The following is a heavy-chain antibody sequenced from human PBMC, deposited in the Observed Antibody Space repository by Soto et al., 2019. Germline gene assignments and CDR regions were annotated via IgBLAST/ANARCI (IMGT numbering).Heavy chain of an antibody. CDR2: ISSSGSTI. CDR3: ARDHNYYGSGSYLGY. CDR1: GLPFSDYY. Sequence: GAVRRSCVASGLPFSDYYMSWIRQAPGKGLEWVSYISSSGSTIYYADSVKGRFTISRDNAKNSLYLQMNSLRAEDTAVYYCARDHNYYGSGSYLGYRGQGTLVTVSS. J-gene: IGHJ4*02. V-gene: IGHV3-11*01. D-gene: IGHD3-10*01.